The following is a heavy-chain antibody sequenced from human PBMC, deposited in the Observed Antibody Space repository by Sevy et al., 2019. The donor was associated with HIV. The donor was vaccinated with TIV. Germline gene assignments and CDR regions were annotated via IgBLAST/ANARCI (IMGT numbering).Heavy chain of an antibody. Sequence: GGSLRLSCAASGFTFSSYWMHWVRQAPGKGLGWVSRVNRDGSSTRYADSVKGRFTISRDNAKNTLYLQMNSLRAEDTAVYYCARGAAAGTFDYWGQGTLVTVSS. CDR2: VNRDGSST. V-gene: IGHV3-74*01. CDR1: GFTFSSYW. J-gene: IGHJ4*02. CDR3: ARGAAAGTFDY. D-gene: IGHD6-13*01.